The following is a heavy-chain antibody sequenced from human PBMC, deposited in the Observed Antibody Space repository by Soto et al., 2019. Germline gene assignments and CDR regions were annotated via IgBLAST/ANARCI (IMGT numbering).Heavy chain of an antibody. Sequence: QVQLVQSGAEGKKPGASVKVSCKASGYTFTSYYMHWVRQAPGQGLEWMGIINPSGGSTSYAQKFQGRVTMTRDTSTSTVYMELSSLRSEDTAVYYCASHCSSTSCYNYGMDVWGQGTTVTVSS. J-gene: IGHJ6*02. CDR3: ASHCSSTSCYNYGMDV. D-gene: IGHD2-2*02. CDR1: GYTFTSYY. CDR2: INPSGGST. V-gene: IGHV1-46*01.